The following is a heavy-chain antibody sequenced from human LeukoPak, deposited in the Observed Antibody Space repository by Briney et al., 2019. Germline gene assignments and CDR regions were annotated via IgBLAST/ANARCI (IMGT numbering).Heavy chain of an antibody. CDR1: GFTFSSYG. Sequence: GRSLRLSCAASGFTFSSYGMHWVRQAPGKGLEWVAVIWYDGSNKYYADSVKGRFTISRDNSKNTLYLQMNSLRAEDTAVYYCARDPGSSWYTNYGMDVWGQGTTVTVSS. CDR3: ARDPGSSWYTNYGMDV. V-gene: IGHV3-33*01. J-gene: IGHJ6*02. D-gene: IGHD6-13*01. CDR2: IWYDGSNK.